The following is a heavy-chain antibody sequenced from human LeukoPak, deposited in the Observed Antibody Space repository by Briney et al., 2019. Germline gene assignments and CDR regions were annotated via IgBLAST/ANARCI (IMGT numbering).Heavy chain of an antibody. Sequence: GGSLRLSCAGSGFTFSSHWMSWVRQAPGKGPEWVANIKQDGGEKYYVDSVKGRFTISRDNAKNSLYLQMNSLRAEDTAVYYCARDKVVGATYFDYWGQGTTVTVSS. CDR3: ARDKVVGATYFDY. V-gene: IGHV3-7*01. D-gene: IGHD1-26*01. J-gene: IGHJ4*02. CDR1: GFTFSSHW. CDR2: IKQDGGEK.